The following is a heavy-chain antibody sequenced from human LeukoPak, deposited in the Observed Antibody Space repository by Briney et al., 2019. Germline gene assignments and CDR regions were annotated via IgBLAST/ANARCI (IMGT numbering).Heavy chain of an antibody. CDR2: IKQDGSER. J-gene: IGHJ4*02. Sequence: GGSLRLSCVASGLTLSTFWMSWVRQAPGKGLGWVANIKQDGSERYYVDSVKGRFTISRDNAKNSLYLQMSSLRAADTVVYYCASDPFSPGVTTDINNWGQGTLVTVSS. V-gene: IGHV3-7*01. CDR3: ASDPFSPGVTTDINN. CDR1: GLTLSTFW. D-gene: IGHD4-11*01.